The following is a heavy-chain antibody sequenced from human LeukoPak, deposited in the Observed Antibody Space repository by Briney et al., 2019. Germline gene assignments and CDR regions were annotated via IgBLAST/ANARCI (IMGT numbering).Heavy chain of an antibody. CDR3: ARDSGYCSGGTCNHFDY. J-gene: IGHJ4*02. CDR1: GFTFSSYE. V-gene: IGHV3-48*03. Sequence: GGALRVSCAASGFTFSSYEMNWVRQAPGKGLEWVSYISSTDTSTPYPDTVNARFTISRANAKNSLYLPMNSLRAEDTAVYYCARDSGYCSGGTCNHFDYWGQGTLVTVSA. D-gene: IGHD2-15*01. CDR2: ISSTDTST.